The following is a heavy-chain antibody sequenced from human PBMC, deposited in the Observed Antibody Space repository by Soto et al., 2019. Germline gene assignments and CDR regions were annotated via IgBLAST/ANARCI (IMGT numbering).Heavy chain of an antibody. Sequence: GGSLRLSCVVSGVTFSHSWMSWIRQAPGKGLEWVSYISSSSSYTNYADSVKGRFTISRDNAKNSLYLQMNSLRAEDTAVYYCARDHHRYSGYDYVDYWGQGTLVTVSS. V-gene: IGHV3-11*05. CDR3: ARDHHRYSGYDYVDY. CDR1: GVTFSHSW. J-gene: IGHJ4*02. D-gene: IGHD5-12*01. CDR2: ISSSSSYT.